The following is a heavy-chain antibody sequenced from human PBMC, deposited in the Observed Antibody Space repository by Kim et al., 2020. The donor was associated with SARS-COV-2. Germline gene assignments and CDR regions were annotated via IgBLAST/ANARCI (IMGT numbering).Heavy chain of an antibody. V-gene: IGHV3-53*01. CDR3: ATRSIAGLTHYMDV. J-gene: IGHJ6*03. CDR1: GFVVSDNY. D-gene: IGHD6-6*01. CDR2: IYKDGTT. Sequence: GGSLRLSCAASGFVVSDNYMSWVRQAPGKGLEWVSVIYKDGTTYHADSVKGRFTISRDNSRNTLYLQMNSLRAEDTAVYYCATRSIAGLTHYMDVWGKGTTVTVSS.